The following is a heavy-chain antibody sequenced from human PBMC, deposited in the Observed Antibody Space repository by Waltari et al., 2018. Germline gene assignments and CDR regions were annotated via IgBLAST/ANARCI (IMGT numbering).Heavy chain of an antibody. V-gene: IGHV4-39*01. CDR3: ATVVPAAPDAFDI. J-gene: IGHJ3*02. D-gene: IGHD2-2*01. CDR2: IYYSGST. Sequence: QLQLQESGPGLVKPSEALSLTCTVSGGSISSSSYYWGWIRQPPGKGLEWIGSIYYSGSTYYNPSLKSRVTISVDTSKNQFSLKLSSVTAADTAVYYCATVVPAAPDAFDIWGQGTMVTVSS. CDR1: GGSISSSSYY.